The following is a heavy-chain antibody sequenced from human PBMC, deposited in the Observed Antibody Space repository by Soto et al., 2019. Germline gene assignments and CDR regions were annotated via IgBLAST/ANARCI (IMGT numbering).Heavy chain of an antibody. CDR3: ARGVVVTAPYFDY. V-gene: IGHV4-30-4*02. D-gene: IGHD2-21*02. CDR1: GGSISSGDYY. CDR2: IYYSGST. Sequence: SETLSLTCTVPGGSISSGDYYWSWIRQPPGKGLEWIGYIYYSGSTYYNPSLKSRVTISIDTSKSQFSLNLNSMTAADTAMYYCARGVVVTAPYFDYWGQGTLVTVSS. J-gene: IGHJ4*02.